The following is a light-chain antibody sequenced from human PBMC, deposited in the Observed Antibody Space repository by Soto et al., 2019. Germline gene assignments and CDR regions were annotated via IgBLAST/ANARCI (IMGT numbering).Light chain of an antibody. CDR3: HQYSSWPRT. CDR2: GAS. Sequence: TQSPATLSVSPGGRATLSCRASQNVMYNLAWYQQKPGQAPGLLVYGASTRATDAPPRFRGSGSGTEFSLTISSLQSEDYATYFCHQYSSWPRTFGQGSRVEIK. V-gene: IGKV3-15*01. J-gene: IGKJ1*01. CDR1: QNVMYN.